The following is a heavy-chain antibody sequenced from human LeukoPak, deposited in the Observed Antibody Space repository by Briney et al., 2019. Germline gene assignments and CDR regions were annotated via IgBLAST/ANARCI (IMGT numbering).Heavy chain of an antibody. Sequence: SETLSLTCSVSGGSMSYNHWSWIRQSAGKQLEWIGRIFASGATTYNPSLKSRVTMSIDTSKKQFSLQITSVTAADTAVYYCARDDSRGAVVYFDFWGQRTLATVSS. CDR2: IFASGAT. D-gene: IGHD4-23*01. J-gene: IGHJ4*02. CDR1: GGSMSYNH. CDR3: ARDDSRGAVVYFDF. V-gene: IGHV4-4*07.